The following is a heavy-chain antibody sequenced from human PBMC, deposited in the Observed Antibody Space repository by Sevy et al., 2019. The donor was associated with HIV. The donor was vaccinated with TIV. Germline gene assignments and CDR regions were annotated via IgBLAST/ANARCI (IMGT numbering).Heavy chain of an antibody. CDR1: GGSITSLY. Sequence: SETLYLTCTVSGGSITSLYWNWIRQPPGKGLEWVANIYYNGHINYNPSLKGRVTLSLDTSKNKLSLRLSSVTAADTAMYYCAGENAWGRGYSWGQGTLVTVSS. CDR3: AGENAWGRGYS. J-gene: IGHJ4*02. CDR2: IYYNGHI. V-gene: IGHV4-59*08. D-gene: IGHD1-26*01.